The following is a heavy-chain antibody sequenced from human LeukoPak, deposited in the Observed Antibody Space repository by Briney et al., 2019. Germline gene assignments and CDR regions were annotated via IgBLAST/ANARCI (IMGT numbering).Heavy chain of an antibody. CDR2: IKSKTDGGTT. V-gene: IGHV3-15*01. CDR3: TTDAGYYDSIDY. J-gene: IGHJ4*02. CDR1: GFTFSNAW. D-gene: IGHD3-22*01. Sequence: SGGSLRLSCAASGFTFSNAWMSWVRRAPGKGLEWVGRIKSKTDGGTTDYPAPVKGRFTISRDDSKNTLYLQMNSLKTEDTAVYYCTTDAGYYDSIDYWGQGTLVTVSS.